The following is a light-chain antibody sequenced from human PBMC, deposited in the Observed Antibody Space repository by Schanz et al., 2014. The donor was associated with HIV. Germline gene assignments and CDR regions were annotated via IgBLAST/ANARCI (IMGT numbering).Light chain of an antibody. Sequence: SVLTQPASVSGSPGQSISISCTGTSGDVGSYNYVSWYQQHPGKAPKLMIYDVSNRPSGVSSRFSGSKSGNTASLTISGLQAEDEADYYCTSYTTTNTWLFGGGTKVTVL. V-gene: IGLV2-14*03. J-gene: IGLJ3*02. CDR3: TSYTTTNTWL. CDR2: DVS. CDR1: SGDVGSYNY.